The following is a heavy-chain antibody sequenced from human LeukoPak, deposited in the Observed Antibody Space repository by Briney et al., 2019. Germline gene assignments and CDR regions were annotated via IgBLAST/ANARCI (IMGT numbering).Heavy chain of an antibody. Sequence: SLRLSCAASGFTFDDYAMHWVRQAPGKGLEWVSGISWNSGSIGYADSVKGRFTISRDNAKNSLYLQMSSLRAEDTAVYYCARDRWGYSYGGDWGQGTLVTVSS. V-gene: IGHV3-9*01. CDR3: ARDRWGYSYGGD. CDR1: GFTFDDYA. D-gene: IGHD5-18*01. J-gene: IGHJ4*02. CDR2: ISWNSGSI.